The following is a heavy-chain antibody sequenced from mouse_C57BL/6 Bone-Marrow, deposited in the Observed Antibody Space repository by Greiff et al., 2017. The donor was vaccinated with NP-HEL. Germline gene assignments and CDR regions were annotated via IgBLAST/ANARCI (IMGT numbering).Heavy chain of an antibody. J-gene: IGHJ4*01. CDR3: ARDESKGYYAMDY. V-gene: IGHV7-1*01. D-gene: IGHD1-3*01. Sequence: EVMLVESGGGLVQSGRSLRLSCATSGFTFSDFYMEWVRQAPGKGLEWIAASRNKANDYTTEYSASVKGRFIVSRDTSQSILYLQMNALRAEDTAIYYCARDESKGYYAMDYWGQGTSVTVSS. CDR2: SRNKANDYTT. CDR1: GFTFSDFY.